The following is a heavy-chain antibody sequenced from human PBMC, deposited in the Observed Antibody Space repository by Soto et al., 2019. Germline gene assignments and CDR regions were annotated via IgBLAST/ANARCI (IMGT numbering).Heavy chain of an antibody. J-gene: IGHJ4*02. CDR2: IYYSGST. CDR3: ARAPPTPSLSIAAAGPSDY. CDR1: GGSISSYY. V-gene: IGHV4-59*12. Sequence: LSLTCTVSGGSISSYYWSWIRQPPGQGLEWIGYIYYSGSTNYNPSLKSRVTMSVDKSKNQFSLKRSSVTAADTAVYYCARAPPTPSLSIAAAGPSDYWGQGTLVTVSS. D-gene: IGHD6-25*01.